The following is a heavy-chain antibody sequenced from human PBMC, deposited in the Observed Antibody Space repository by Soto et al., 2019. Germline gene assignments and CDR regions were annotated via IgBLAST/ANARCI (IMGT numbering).Heavy chain of an antibody. D-gene: IGHD5-12*01. CDR3: AREPQAGYGGTYNWFDP. Sequence: QVQLVQSGAEVKKPGASVKVSCKASGYTFTSYAMHWVRQAPGQRLEWMGWINAGNGNTKYSQKFQGRATIIRDTSASPAYMEPSSLRSEDTAVSYCAREPQAGYGGTYNWFDPWGQGTLVTVSS. J-gene: IGHJ5*02. CDR2: INAGNGNT. CDR1: GYTFTSYA. V-gene: IGHV1-3*01.